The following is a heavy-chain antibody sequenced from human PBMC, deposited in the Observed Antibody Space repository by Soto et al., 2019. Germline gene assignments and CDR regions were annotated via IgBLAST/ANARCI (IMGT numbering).Heavy chain of an antibody. CDR2: IYYSGST. CDR3: ARGLGRRAARPFDY. D-gene: IGHD6-6*01. J-gene: IGHJ4*02. Sequence: SETLSLTCGVSGGSLSGATYSWNWIRQPPGKGLEWIGYIYYSGSTNYNPSLKSRVTISVDTSKNQFSLKLSSVTAADTAVYYCARGLGRRAARPFDYWGQGTLVTVSS. CDR1: GGSLSGATYS. V-gene: IGHV4-61*01.